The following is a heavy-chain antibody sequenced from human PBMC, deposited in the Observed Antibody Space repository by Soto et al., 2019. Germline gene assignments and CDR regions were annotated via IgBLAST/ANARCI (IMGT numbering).Heavy chain of an antibody. CDR1: EYTFSTYS. CDR2: INPTTTST. J-gene: IGHJ3*02. D-gene: IGHD6-13*01. V-gene: IGHV1-46*03. Sequence: QVHLVQSGAEVKKPGTSVKVSCKASEYTFSTYSLHWVRQAPGQGLEWMGIINPTTTSTSDAQKFQGRVTMTRDTSTSTVYQELSSLRSEDTAVYYCARDLYSSSWYVRAFDMWGQGTMVTVSS. CDR3: ARDLYSSSWYVRAFDM.